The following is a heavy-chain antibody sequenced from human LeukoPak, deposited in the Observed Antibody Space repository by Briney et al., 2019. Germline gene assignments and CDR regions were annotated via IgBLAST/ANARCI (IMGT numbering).Heavy chain of an antibody. CDR3: ARLHYYGSGTYYGDY. J-gene: IGHJ4*02. CDR1: GYSFTSYW. CDR2: IYPGDSDT. V-gene: IGHV5-51*01. D-gene: IGHD3-10*01. Sequence: GESLKISCKGSGYSFTSYWIGWVRQMPGKGLVWMGIIYPGDSDTRYSPSFQGQVTISADKSISTAYLQWRSLKASDTAMYYCARLHYYGSGTYYGDYWGQGTLVTVSS.